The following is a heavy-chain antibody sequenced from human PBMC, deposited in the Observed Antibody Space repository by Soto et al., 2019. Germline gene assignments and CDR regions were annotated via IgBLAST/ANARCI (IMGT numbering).Heavy chain of an antibody. Sequence: GGSLRLSCAASGFTFSSYSMNGVRQAPGKGLEWVSSISSSSSYIYYADSVKGRFTISRDNAKNSLYLQMNSLRAEDTAVYYCARTIAAAGTNAFDIWGQGTMVTVSS. CDR2: ISSSSSYI. D-gene: IGHD6-13*01. CDR1: GFTFSSYS. J-gene: IGHJ3*02. CDR3: ARTIAAAGTNAFDI. V-gene: IGHV3-21*01.